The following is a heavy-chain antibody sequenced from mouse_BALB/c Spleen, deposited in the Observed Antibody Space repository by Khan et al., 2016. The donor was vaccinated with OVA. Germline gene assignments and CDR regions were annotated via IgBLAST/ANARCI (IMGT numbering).Heavy chain of an antibody. J-gene: IGHJ2*01. CDR2: ISSGSSTI. V-gene: IGHV5-17*02. CDR1: GFTFSRFG. Sequence: EVELEESGGGLVQPGGSRKLSCAASGFTFSRFGMHWVRQAPEKGLEWVAYISSGSSTIYYADTVKSRFTISRDNPKNTLFLQMTSRRSEDTAMYYCARDCNFDYWGQGTTLTVSS. CDR3: ARDCNFDY.